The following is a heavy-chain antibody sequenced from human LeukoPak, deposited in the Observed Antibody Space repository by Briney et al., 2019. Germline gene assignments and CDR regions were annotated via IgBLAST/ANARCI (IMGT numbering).Heavy chain of an antibody. D-gene: IGHD1-7*01. V-gene: IGHV4-38-2*01. CDR3: ARWTGTTDAFDI. CDR1: GYSISSGYY. Sequence: ASETLSLTCAVSGYSISSGYYWGWIRQPPGKGLEWIGSIYHSGSTYYNPSLKSRVTISVDTSKNQFSLKLSSVTAADTAVYYCARWTGTTDAFDIWGQGTMVTVFS. J-gene: IGHJ3*02. CDR2: IYHSGST.